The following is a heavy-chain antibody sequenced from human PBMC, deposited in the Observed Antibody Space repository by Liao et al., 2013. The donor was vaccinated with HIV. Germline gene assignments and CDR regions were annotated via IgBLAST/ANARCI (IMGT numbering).Heavy chain of an antibody. Sequence: QVQLQQWGAGLLKPSETLSLTCAVYGGSFSGYYWSWIRQPPGKGLEWIGEINHSGSTNYNPSLKSRVTISVDTSKNQFSLKLSSVTAADTAVYYCASRLWFGEYLADYWGQGTLVSVSS. CDR1: GGSFSGYY. CDR3: ASRLWFGEYLADY. V-gene: IGHV4-34*01. D-gene: IGHD3-10*01. CDR2: INHSGST. J-gene: IGHJ4*02.